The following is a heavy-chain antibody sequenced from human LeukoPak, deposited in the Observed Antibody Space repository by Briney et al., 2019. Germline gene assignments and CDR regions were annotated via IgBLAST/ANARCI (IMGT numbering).Heavy chain of an antibody. CDR2: IIPIFGTA. CDR1: GGTFSSYA. D-gene: IGHD5-18*01. J-gene: IGHJ4*02. V-gene: IGHV1-69*13. Sequence: ASVKVSCKASGGTFSSYAISWVRQAPGQGLEWMGGIIPIFGTANYAQKFQGRVTITADESTSTAYMERSSLRSEDTAVYYCARVGGGYSYGFDYWGQGTLVTVSS. CDR3: ARVGGGYSYGFDY.